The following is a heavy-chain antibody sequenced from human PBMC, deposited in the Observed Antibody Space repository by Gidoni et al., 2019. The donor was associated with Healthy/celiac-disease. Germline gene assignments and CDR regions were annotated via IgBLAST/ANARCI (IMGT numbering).Heavy chain of an antibody. Sequence: QLQLQESGPGLVKPSETLSLTCTVSCGSISSSSYYWGWIRQPPGKGLEWIGRIYYSGGTYSNPSLKSRVTISVDTAKNQFSLKLSSVTAADTAVYYCARRYSSSWYSVGYFQHWGQGTLVTVSS. CDR3: ARRYSSSWYSVGYFQH. J-gene: IGHJ1*01. CDR2: IYYSGGT. V-gene: IGHV4-39*01. CDR1: CGSISSSSYY. D-gene: IGHD6-13*01.